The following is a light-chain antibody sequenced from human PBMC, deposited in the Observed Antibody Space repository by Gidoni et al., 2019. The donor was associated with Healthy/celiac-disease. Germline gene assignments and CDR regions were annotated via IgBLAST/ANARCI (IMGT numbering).Light chain of an antibody. J-gene: IGKJ1*01. V-gene: IGKV1-5*03. CDR3: QQYKT. CDR2: KAS. Sequence: DIQMTQSPSTLSASVGDRVTITCRASQSISSWLAWYQQKPGKAPKLLIYKASSLESGVPSRFSASGSGTEFTLTISSLQPDDFATYYCQQYKTFGQGTKVEIK. CDR1: QSISSW.